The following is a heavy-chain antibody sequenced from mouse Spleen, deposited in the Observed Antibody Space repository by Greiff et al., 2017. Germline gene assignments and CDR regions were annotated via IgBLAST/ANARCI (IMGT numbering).Heavy chain of an antibody. CDR2: IWSGGST. V-gene: IGHV2-2*01. D-gene: IGHD2-4*01. CDR1: GFSLTSYG. Sequence: VQLKESGPGLVQPSQSLSITCTVSGFSLTSYGVHWVRQSPGKGLEWLGVIWSGGSTDYNAAFISRLSISKDNSKSQVFFKMNSLQADDTAIYYCARKEGDYDWFAYWGQGTLVTVSA. CDR3: ARKEGDYDWFAY. J-gene: IGHJ3*01.